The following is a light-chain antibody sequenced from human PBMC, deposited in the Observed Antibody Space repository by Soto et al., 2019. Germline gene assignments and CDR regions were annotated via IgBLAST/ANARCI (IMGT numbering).Light chain of an antibody. V-gene: IGKV3-15*01. CDR2: SAS. CDR3: QHGHNWPLT. Sequence: EIVMTQSPATLSVSPGERATLSCRASQSISTELAWYQQKPGQPPRLLIYSASTRATGVPARFTGSGSGPEFTLTISGLQSEDFAVYYCQHGHNWPLTFGQGTRLEI. CDR1: QSISTE. J-gene: IGKJ2*01.